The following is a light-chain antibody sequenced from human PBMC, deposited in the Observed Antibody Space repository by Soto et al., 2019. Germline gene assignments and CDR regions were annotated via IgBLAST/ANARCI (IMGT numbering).Light chain of an antibody. CDR1: QSISSW. Sequence: DIHMTQSPSTLSASVGDRVTITCRASQSISSWLAWYQQKPGKAPKLLIYKAFSLESGVPSRFSGSGSGTEFTLTISSLQPDDFATYYCQQYNSYSFGGGTKVEIK. CDR2: KAF. J-gene: IGKJ4*01. CDR3: QQYNSYS. V-gene: IGKV1-5*03.